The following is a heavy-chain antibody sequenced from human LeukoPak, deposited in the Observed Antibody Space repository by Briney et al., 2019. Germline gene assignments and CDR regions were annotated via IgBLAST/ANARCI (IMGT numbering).Heavy chain of an antibody. J-gene: IGHJ4*02. Sequence: GGSLRLSCAASGFTFDDYTMPWVRQAPGKGLEWVSLISWDGGSTYYADSVKGRFTISRDNSKNSLYLQMNSLRTEDTALYYCAKEIGYCSGGSCPLDYWGQGTLVTVSS. CDR1: GFTFDDYT. V-gene: IGHV3-43*01. CDR3: AKEIGYCSGGSCPLDY. CDR2: ISWDGGST. D-gene: IGHD2-15*01.